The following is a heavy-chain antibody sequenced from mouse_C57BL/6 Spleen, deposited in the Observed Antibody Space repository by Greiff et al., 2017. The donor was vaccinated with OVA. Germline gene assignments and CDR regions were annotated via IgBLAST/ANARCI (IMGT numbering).Heavy chain of an antibody. V-gene: IGHV1-69*01. Sequence: QVQLKQPGAELVMPGASVKLSCKASGYTFTSYWMHWVKQRPGQGLEWIGEIDPSDSYTNYNQKFKGKSTLTVDKSSSTAYMQLSSLTSEDSAVYYCARILYYSNYAHYFDYWGQGTTLTVSS. J-gene: IGHJ2*01. CDR1: GYTFTSYW. CDR3: ARILYYSNYAHYFDY. D-gene: IGHD2-5*01. CDR2: IDPSDSYT.